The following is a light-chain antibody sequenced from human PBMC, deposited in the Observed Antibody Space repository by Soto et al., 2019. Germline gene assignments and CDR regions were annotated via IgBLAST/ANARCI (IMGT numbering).Light chain of an antibody. J-gene: IGKJ4*01. CDR2: KIY. CDR1: QSLVHSDGNTY. V-gene: IGKV2-24*01. CDR3: MQTTQFQLT. Sequence: VLTQTPLSSHLLLCQPASISCSSSQSLVHSDGNTYFSWLHLWPGQHKKIIIYKIYNRFSGVKDRFTGSGAGTDFTLKIRRVEAEDVGTYYCMQTTQFQLTFGGGKKVDIK.